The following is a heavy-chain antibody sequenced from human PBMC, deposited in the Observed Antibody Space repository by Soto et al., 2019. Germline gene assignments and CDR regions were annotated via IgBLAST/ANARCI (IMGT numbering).Heavy chain of an antibody. D-gene: IGHD3-22*01. CDR2: ISAYNGNT. Sequence: APVKVSCKASGYRFTSYGISWVRQDTGKGLEWMGWISAYNGNTNYAQKIQGRVTMTTSTSTSTAYLELRSLRSDDTAVYYCARDRGRPYLRYPHYYDSSDLDYGLDVWGQGTTVTVSS. CDR3: ARDRGRPYLRYPHYYDSSDLDYGLDV. J-gene: IGHJ6*02. CDR1: GYRFTSYG. V-gene: IGHV1-18*01.